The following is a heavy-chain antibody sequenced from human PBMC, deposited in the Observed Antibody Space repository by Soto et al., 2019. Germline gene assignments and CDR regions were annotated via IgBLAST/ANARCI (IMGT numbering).Heavy chain of an antibody. CDR2: IYYSGST. CDR1: GGSISSGGYY. D-gene: IGHD6-13*01. Sequence: SETLSLTCTVSGGSISSGGYYWSWIRQHPGKGLEWIGYIYYSGSTYYKPSLKSRVTKSVDTSKNQISLKLSSVTAADTAVYYCARVVAAGAIKIDYWGQGTLVTVSS. J-gene: IGHJ4*02. CDR3: ARVVAAGAIKIDY. V-gene: IGHV4-31*03.